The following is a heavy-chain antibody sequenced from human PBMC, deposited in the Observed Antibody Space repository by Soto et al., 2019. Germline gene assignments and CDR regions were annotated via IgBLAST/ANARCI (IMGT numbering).Heavy chain of an antibody. CDR1: GFTFSSYA. Sequence: GGSLRLSCAASGFTFSSYAMSWVRQAPGKGLEWVSAISGSGGSTYYADSVKGRFTISRGNSKNTLYLQMNSLRAEDTAVYYCAKEFIAAAGSYYYYGMDVWGQGTTVTVSS. CDR3: AKEFIAAAGSYYYYGMDV. CDR2: ISGSGGST. V-gene: IGHV3-23*01. D-gene: IGHD6-13*01. J-gene: IGHJ6*02.